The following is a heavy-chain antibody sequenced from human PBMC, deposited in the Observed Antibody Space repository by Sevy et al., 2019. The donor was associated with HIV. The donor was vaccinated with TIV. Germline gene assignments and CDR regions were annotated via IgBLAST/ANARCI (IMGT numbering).Heavy chain of an antibody. J-gene: IGHJ6*02. CDR1: GFTFSNAW. Sequence: GGSLRLSCAASGFTFSNAWMSWVRQAPGKGLEWVGRIKSKTDGGTTDYAAPVKGRFTISRDDSKTTLYLQMNSLKTEDTAVYYCTTDPRESHIVVVPAAQFYYYYGMDVWGQGTTVTVSS. CDR3: TTDPRESHIVVVPAAQFYYYYGMDV. D-gene: IGHD2-2*01. CDR2: IKSKTDGGTT. V-gene: IGHV3-15*01.